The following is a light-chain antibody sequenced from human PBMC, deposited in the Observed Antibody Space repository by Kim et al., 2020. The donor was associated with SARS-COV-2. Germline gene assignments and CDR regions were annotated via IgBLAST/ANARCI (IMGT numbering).Light chain of an antibody. Sequence: EIVLTQSPATLSLSPGERATLSCRASQSINNFLAWYQHRPGQAPRLLIYDASSRAADIPARFSGSGSGTDFTLNISSLEPEDFAVYYCQQRSNWPPTFGGGTKVDIK. J-gene: IGKJ4*01. V-gene: IGKV3-11*01. CDR1: QSINNF. CDR2: DAS. CDR3: QQRSNWPPT.